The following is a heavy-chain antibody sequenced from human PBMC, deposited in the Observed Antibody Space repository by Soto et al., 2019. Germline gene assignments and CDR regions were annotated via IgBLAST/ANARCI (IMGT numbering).Heavy chain of an antibody. CDR2: IIPIFGTA. Sequence: QVQLVQSGAEVKKPGSSVKVSCKSSGGTFSSYSINWVRQAPGQGLEWMGEIIPIFGTANYAQKFQGRVTITADEYTSTAYMELSSLRSEATAVYYCARDGGRHSGGIDYWGQGTLVTVSS. CDR1: GGTFSSYS. CDR3: ARDGGRHSGGIDY. D-gene: IGHD1-26*01. V-gene: IGHV1-69*01. J-gene: IGHJ4*02.